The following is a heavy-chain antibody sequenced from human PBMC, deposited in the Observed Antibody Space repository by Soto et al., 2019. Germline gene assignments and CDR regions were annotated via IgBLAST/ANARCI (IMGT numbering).Heavy chain of an antibody. CDR3: ARGLTYCSSSSCDRGPIVPHY. CDR1: GYTFTSYY. V-gene: IGHV1-46*01. J-gene: IGHJ4*02. D-gene: IGHD2-2*02. CDR2: INPSGGST. Sequence: ASVKVSCKASGYTFTSYYIHWVRQAPGQGLEWMGLINPSGGSTSYAQKFQGRVTMTRDTSTSTVYMELSSLRSEDTAVYYCARGLTYCSSSSCDRGPIVPHYWGQGTRVTVSS.